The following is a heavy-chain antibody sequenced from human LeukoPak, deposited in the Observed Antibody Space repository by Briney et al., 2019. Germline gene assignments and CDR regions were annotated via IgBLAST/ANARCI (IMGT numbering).Heavy chain of an antibody. Sequence: GGSLRLSCVASGITFSSYAMSWVRQAPGKGLEWVLGISAGGGSTYYADSVKGRFTISRDNSKNTLYLQMNSLRAEDTAVYYCARADDIFGAKNYWGQGTLVTVSS. CDR3: ARADDIFGAKNY. D-gene: IGHD3-16*01. CDR2: ISAGGGST. J-gene: IGHJ4*02. CDR1: GITFSSYA. V-gene: IGHV3-23*01.